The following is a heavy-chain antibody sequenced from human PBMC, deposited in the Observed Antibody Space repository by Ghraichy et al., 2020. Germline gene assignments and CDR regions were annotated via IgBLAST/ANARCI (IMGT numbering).Heavy chain of an antibody. D-gene: IGHD3-22*01. CDR1: GFTFSSYG. CDR2: IWYDGSNK. J-gene: IGHJ6*02. CDR3: ARFPYYYYDSSGYYNYYGMDV. Sequence: GESLNISCAASGFTFSSYGMHWVRQAPGKGLEWVAVIWYDGSNKYYADSVKGRFTISRDNSKNTLYLQMNSLRAEDTAVYYCARFPYYYYDSSGYYNYYGMDVWGQGTTVTVSS. V-gene: IGHV3-33*01.